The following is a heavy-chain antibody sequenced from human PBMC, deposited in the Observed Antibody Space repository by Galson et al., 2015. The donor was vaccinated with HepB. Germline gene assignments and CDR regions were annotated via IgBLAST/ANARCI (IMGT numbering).Heavy chain of an antibody. J-gene: IGHJ4*02. CDR3: ARDRRDRDWSSSWSFDY. CDR2: IYSGGST. V-gene: IGHV3-66*02. D-gene: IGHD6-13*01. Sequence: LRLSCAASGFTVSSNYMSWVRQAPGKGLEWVSVIYSGGSTYYADSVKGRFTISRDNSKNTLYLQMNSLRAEDTAVYYCARDRRDRDWSSSWSFDYWGQGTLVTVSS. CDR1: GFTVSSNY.